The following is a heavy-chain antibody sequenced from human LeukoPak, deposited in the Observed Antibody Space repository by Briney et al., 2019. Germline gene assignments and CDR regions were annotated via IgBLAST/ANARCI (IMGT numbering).Heavy chain of an antibody. D-gene: IGHD5-24*01. Sequence: PGRSLRLSCAASGFTFSSYGMHWVRQAPGKGLEWVAVIWYDGSNKYYADSVKGRFTISRDNSKNTLYLQMNSLRAEDTAVYYCARDPVEMATISDAFDIWGQGTMVTVSS. CDR2: IWYDGSNK. CDR1: GFTFSSYG. J-gene: IGHJ3*02. V-gene: IGHV3-33*01. CDR3: ARDPVEMATISDAFDI.